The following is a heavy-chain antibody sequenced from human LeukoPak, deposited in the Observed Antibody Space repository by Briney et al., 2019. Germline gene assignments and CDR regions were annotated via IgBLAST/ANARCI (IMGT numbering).Heavy chain of an antibody. Sequence: TLSLTCTVSGGSISSGGYYWSWIRQPPGKGLEWIGYIYHSGSTYYNPSLKSRVTISVDRSKNQFSLKLSSVTAADTAVYYCARDEMGYCSGGSCYFWDDYWGQGTLVTVSS. CDR1: GGSISSGGYY. J-gene: IGHJ4*02. CDR2: IYHSGST. CDR3: ARDEMGYCSGGSCYFWDDY. V-gene: IGHV4-30-2*01. D-gene: IGHD2-15*01.